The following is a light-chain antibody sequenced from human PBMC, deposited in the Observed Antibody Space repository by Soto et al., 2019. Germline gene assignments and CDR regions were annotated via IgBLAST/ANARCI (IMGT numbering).Light chain of an antibody. CDR1: QSVIHTSNNKSY. J-gene: IGKJ5*01. CDR3: QQYEDIPIT. V-gene: IGKV4-1*01. Sequence: DIVMTQSPDSLAVSLGERATINCKSSQSVIHTSNNKSYLAWYQQKPGQPPELLLYWASARESGVPDRFSGSGSGTDFTLTISSLQAEDVAVYYCQQYEDIPITFGQGTRLEI. CDR2: WAS.